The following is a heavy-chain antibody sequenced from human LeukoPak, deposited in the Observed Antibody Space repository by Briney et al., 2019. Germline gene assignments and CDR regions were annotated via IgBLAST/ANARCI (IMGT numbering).Heavy chain of an antibody. CDR2: ISAYNGNT. J-gene: IGHJ5*02. V-gene: IGHV1-18*01. CDR3: ARDSGYCSGGSCHGPWFDP. CDR1: GYTFTSYG. Sequence: GASVKVSCKASGYTFTSYGISWVRQAPGQGLEWMGWISAYNGNTNYAQKLQGRVTMTTDTSTSTAYMELRSLRSDDTAVYYCARDSGYCSGGSCHGPWFDPWGQGTLVTVSS. D-gene: IGHD2-15*01.